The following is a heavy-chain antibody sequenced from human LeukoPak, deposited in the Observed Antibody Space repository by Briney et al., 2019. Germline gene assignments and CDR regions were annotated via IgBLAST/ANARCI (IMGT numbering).Heavy chain of an antibody. CDR2: IHYSGST. J-gene: IGHJ6*03. D-gene: IGHD5-18*01. Sequence: SETLSLTCTVSSGSISSYNWSWIRQPPGKGLEWIGYIHYSGSTNYNPSLKSRVSISVETSKNQFSLKLSSVTAADTAVYYCARSGYSYRGYYYYMDVWGKGTTVTISS. CDR3: ARSGYSYRGYYYYMDV. CDR1: SGSISSYN. V-gene: IGHV4-59*01.